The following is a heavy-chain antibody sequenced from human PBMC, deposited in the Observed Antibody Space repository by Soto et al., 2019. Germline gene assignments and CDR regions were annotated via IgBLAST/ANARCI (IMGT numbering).Heavy chain of an antibody. J-gene: IGHJ6*02. CDR1: GFTFSNYD. CDR3: ARELHGGSYGMDV. V-gene: IGHV3-13*01. CDR2: ITTAGDT. Sequence: GGSLRLSCAASGFTFSNYDMHWVRQVTGKGLEWVSGITTAGDTYYPGSVKGRFTISREKDKNSLYLQMNSLSAGDTAVYYCARELHGGSYGMDVWGQGTTVTVSS.